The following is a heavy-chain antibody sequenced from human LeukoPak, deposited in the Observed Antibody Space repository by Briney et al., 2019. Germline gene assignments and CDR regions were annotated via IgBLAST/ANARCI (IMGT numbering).Heavy chain of an antibody. V-gene: IGHV4-39*07. CDR3: ARDPRDGYNLFDY. CDR1: GGSISSSSYY. J-gene: IGHJ4*02. Sequence: PSETLSLTCTVSGGSISSSSYYWGWIRQPPGKGLEWMGSIYYSGSTYYNPSLKSRVTISVDTSKNQFSLKLSSVTAADTAVYYCARDPRDGYNLFDYWGQGTLVTVSS. CDR2: IYYSGST. D-gene: IGHD5-24*01.